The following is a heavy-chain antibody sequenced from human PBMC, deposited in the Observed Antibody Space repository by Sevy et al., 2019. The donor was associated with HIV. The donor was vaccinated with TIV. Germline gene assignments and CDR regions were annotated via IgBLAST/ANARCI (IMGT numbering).Heavy chain of an antibody. CDR2: INWNGGST. V-gene: IGHV3-20*04. J-gene: IGHJ4*02. CDR3: ARDPPSYYDYRSGYHDY. Sequence: GGSLRLSCAASGFTFDVYGMSWVRQVPGKGPEWVSGINWNGGSTGYADSVKGRFTVSRENAKKSLYLQMKSLRAEDTALYYCARDPPSYYDYRSGYHDYWGQGIRVTVSS. D-gene: IGHD3-3*01. CDR1: GFTFDVYG.